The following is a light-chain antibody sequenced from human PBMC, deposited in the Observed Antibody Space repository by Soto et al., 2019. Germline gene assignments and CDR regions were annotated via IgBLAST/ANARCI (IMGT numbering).Light chain of an antibody. Sequence: QSALTQPASVSGSPGQSITISCTGTSSDVGGYNYVSWYQQHPGKAPKLMIYDVSNRPSGVSNRFSDSKSGNTASLTISGLQAEEEADYSCSSYTSSSTLVVFGGGTKLTVL. CDR2: DVS. CDR1: SSDVGGYNY. CDR3: SSYTSSSTLVV. V-gene: IGLV2-14*01. J-gene: IGLJ2*01.